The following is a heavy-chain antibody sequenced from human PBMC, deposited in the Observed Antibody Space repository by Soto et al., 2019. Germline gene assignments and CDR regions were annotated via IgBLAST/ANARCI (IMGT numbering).Heavy chain of an antibody. J-gene: IGHJ4*02. CDR3: ARVWGYNWNSGPDY. CDR1: GFTFSSYA. V-gene: IGHV3-30-3*01. Sequence: QVQLVESGGGVVQPGRSLRLSCAASGFTFSSYAMHWVRQAPGKGLEWVAVISYDGSNKYYADSVKGRFTISRDNSKNTLYLQMNSLRAEDTAVYYCARVWGYNWNSGPDYWGQGTLVTVSS. D-gene: IGHD1-7*01. CDR2: ISYDGSNK.